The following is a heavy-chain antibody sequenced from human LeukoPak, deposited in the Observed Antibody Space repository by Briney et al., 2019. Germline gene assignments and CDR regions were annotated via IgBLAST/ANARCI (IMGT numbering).Heavy chain of an antibody. J-gene: IGHJ4*02. V-gene: IGHV3-23*01. Sequence: GGSLRLSCAASGFSVSNYNMNWVRQARGKGLEWVSFISESGTAIYYAESVKGRFTISRDNSKNTLYLQMSSLRAEDTAVYYCAKRSSLNYFDSWGQGTLVTVSS. CDR1: GFSVSNYN. D-gene: IGHD3-16*01. CDR3: AKRSSLNYFDS. CDR2: ISESGTAI.